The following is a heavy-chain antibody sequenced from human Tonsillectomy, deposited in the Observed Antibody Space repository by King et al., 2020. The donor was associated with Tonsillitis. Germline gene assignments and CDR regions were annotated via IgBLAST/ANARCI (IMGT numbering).Heavy chain of an antibody. J-gene: IGHJ4*02. V-gene: IGHV1-2*02. Sequence: VQLVQSGAELKKPGASVKVSCKATGYTFTGHWIHWVRQAPGQGLEWIGSINPDTADTHSAQRFQGRVSLTRDTSVSTVYMELSGLRYDDRAVYYCARVPRSSISRHFDFWGQGTLVTVSS. CDR3: ARVPRSSISRHFDF. CDR1: GYTFTGHW. CDR2: INPDTADT.